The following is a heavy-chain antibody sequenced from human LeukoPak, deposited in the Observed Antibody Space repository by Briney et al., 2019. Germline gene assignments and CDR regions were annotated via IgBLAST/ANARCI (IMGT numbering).Heavy chain of an antibody. CDR1: GYSITSGHY. Sequence: PSETLSLTCTVSGYSITSGHYWGWIRQPPGKGLEWIGNIYHSGSAYYNPSLKSRVTVSVDTSKNQISLELNSVTAADTAVYYCARDFDYYFYYMDVWGKGTTVTVSS. CDR3: ARDFDYYFYYMDV. V-gene: IGHV4-38-2*02. CDR2: IYHSGSA. J-gene: IGHJ6*03.